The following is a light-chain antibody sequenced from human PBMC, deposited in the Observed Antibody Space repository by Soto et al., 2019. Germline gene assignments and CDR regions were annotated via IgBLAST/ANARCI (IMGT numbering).Light chain of an antibody. V-gene: IGLV2-14*01. CDR2: DVS. J-gene: IGLJ1*01. CDR1: SSDVSGYNY. Sequence: QSVLTQPASVSGSPGQSITISCTGTSSDVSGYNYVSWYQQHPGKAPKLMIYDVSNRPSGVSNRFSGSKSGNTASLTISGLQAEDEADYYCSSYTISSTLFYVFGTGTKVTVL. CDR3: SSYTISSTLFYV.